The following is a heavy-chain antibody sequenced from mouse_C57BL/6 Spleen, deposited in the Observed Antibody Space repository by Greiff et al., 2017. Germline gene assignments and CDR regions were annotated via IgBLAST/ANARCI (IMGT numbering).Heavy chain of an antibody. CDR2: IYPGDGDT. Sequence: VQLQESGAELVKPGASVKISCKASGYAFSSYWMNWVKQRPGKGLEWIGQIYPGDGDTNYNGKFKGKATLTADKSSSTAYMQLSSLTSEDSAVYFCAREKVTFYAMDYWGQGTSVTVSS. CDR1: GYAFSSYW. V-gene: IGHV1-80*01. CDR3: AREKVTFYAMDY. J-gene: IGHJ4*01.